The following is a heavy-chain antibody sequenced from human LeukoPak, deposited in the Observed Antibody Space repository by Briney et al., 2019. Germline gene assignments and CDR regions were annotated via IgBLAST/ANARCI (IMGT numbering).Heavy chain of an antibody. J-gene: IGHJ4*02. D-gene: IGHD4-17*01. CDR3: ARDNGYGDYVFDY. V-gene: IGHV3-21*01. CDR1: GFTFGSYS. CDR2: ISSSSSYI. Sequence: GGSLRLSCAASGFTFGSYSMNWVRQAPGKGLEWVSSISSSSSYIYYADSVKGRFTISRDNAKNSLYLQMNSLRAEDTAVYYCARDNGYGDYVFDYWGQGTLVTVSS.